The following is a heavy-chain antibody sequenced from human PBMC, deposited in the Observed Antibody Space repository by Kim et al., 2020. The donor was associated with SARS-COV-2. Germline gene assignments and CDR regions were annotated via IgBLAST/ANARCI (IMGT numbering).Heavy chain of an antibody. D-gene: IGHD5-18*01. V-gene: IGHV4-30-2*04. J-gene: IGHJ4*02. CDR3: ARSRGTAMVTGSYYFDY. Sequence: LKSRVTISVDTSKNQFSLKLSSVAAADAAVYYCARSRGTAMVTGSYYFDYWGQGTLVTVSS.